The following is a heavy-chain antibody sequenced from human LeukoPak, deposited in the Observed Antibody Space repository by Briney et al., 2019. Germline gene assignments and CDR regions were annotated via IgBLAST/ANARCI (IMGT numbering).Heavy chain of an antibody. CDR3: ATRTGSGFDAFDT. Sequence: SETLSLTCAVSGGSISSSNSYWGWIRQPPGKGLEWIGSVSYSGNTYYNPSLKSRVTISVDTSKNQFSLKLSSVTAADTAVYYCATRTGSGFDAFDTWGQGTMITVSS. J-gene: IGHJ3*02. CDR2: VSYSGNT. V-gene: IGHV4-39*01. D-gene: IGHD3-22*01. CDR1: GGSISSSNSY.